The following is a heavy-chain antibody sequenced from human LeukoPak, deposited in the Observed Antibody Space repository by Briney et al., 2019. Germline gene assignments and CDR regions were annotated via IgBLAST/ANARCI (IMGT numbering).Heavy chain of an antibody. CDR3: ARHKGYFDY. CDR2: IYYSGST. J-gene: IGHJ4*02. CDR1: GCSMSSSSYY. Sequence: SETLSLTCTVSGCSMSSSSYYWGWIRQPPGKGLERLGSIYYSGSTYYNPSLKSRVTISVDTSKNQFSLKLSSVTAADTAVYYCARHKGYFDYWGQGTLVTVSS. V-gene: IGHV4-39*01.